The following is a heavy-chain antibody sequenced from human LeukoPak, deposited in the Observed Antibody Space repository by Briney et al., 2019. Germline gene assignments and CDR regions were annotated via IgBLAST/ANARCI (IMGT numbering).Heavy chain of an antibody. CDR1: GFTFSIYW. Sequence: GGSLRLSCAASGFTFSIYWMSWVRQAPGKGLEWVANMKQDGSEKYYVDSVKGRFTIYRDNAKNSLYLQMNSLRAEDTAVYYCARVPHYASGTYYKRFPLYFDYWGQGTLVTVSS. J-gene: IGHJ4*02. V-gene: IGHV3-7*01. D-gene: IGHD3-10*01. CDR2: MKQDGSEK. CDR3: ARVPHYASGTYYKRFPLYFDY.